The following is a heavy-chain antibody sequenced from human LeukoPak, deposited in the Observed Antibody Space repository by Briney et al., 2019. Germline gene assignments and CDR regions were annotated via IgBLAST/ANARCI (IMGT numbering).Heavy chain of an antibody. CDR3: ARVKVVRGVRIQTIRTPSYYYYYGMDV. CDR2: INPNSGGT. CDR1: GYTFTSYD. Sequence: ASVKVSCKASGYTFTSYDINWVRQATGQGLEWMGWINPNSGGTNYAQKFQGRVTMTRDTSISTAYMELSRLRSDDTAVYYCARVKVVRGVRIQTIRTPSYYYYYGMDVWGQGTTVTVSS. J-gene: IGHJ6*02. D-gene: IGHD3-10*01. V-gene: IGHV1-2*02.